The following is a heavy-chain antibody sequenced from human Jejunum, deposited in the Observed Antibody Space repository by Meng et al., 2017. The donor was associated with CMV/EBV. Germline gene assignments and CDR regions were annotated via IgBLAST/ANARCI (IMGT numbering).Heavy chain of an antibody. CDR2: IYPADSDI. J-gene: IGHJ4*02. Sequence: GSGYKFTSNWIAWVRQVPGKGLGWMGNIYPADSDIIYSPSFQGQVAISADKSILTAYVQWSSLKASDTAMYYCATWVTGSSSRFDNWGQGTLVTVSS. D-gene: IGHD2-2*01. CDR3: ATWVTGSSSRFDN. V-gene: IGHV5-51*01. CDR1: GYKFTSNW.